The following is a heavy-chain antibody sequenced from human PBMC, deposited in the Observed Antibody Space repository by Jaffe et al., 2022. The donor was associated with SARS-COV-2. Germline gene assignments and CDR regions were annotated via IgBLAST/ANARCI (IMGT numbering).Heavy chain of an antibody. V-gene: IGHV3-15*01. CDR2: IKSKTDGGTT. CDR1: GFTFSNAW. Sequence: EVQLVESGGGLVKPGGSLRLSCAASGFTFSNAWMSWVRQAPGKGLEWVGRIKSKTDGGTTDYAAPVKGRFTISRDDSKNTLYLQMNSLKTEDTAVYYCTTTFWNDATNFDYWGQGTLVTVSS. D-gene: IGHD1-1*01. CDR3: TTTFWNDATNFDY. J-gene: IGHJ4*02.